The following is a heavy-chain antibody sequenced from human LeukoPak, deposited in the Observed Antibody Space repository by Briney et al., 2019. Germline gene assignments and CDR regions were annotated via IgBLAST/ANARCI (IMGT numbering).Heavy chain of an antibody. CDR3: AADYEAIGDY. V-gene: IGHV1-46*01. D-gene: IGHD2-2*02. CDR2: INPSGGST. CDR1: GYTFTSYY. Sequence: GASVKVSCKASGYTFTSYYMHWVRQAPGQGLEWMGIINPSGGSTSYAQKFQGRVTMTRDTSTSTVYMELSSLRSDDTAVYYCAADYEAIGDYWGQGTLVTVSS. J-gene: IGHJ4*02.